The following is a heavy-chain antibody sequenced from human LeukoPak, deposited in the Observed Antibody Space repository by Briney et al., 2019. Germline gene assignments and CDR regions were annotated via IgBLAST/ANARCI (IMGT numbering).Heavy chain of an antibody. CDR1: GFTFSSYA. J-gene: IGHJ4*02. V-gene: IGHV3-30-3*01. CDR2: ISYDGSNK. D-gene: IGHD1-7*01. CDR3: ARDSGTTGTFDY. Sequence: PGGPLRLSCAASGFTFSSYAMHWVRQAPGKGLEWVAVISYDGSNKYYADSVKGRFTISRDNSKNTLYLQMNSLRAEDTAVYYCARDSGTTGTFDYWGQGTLVTVSS.